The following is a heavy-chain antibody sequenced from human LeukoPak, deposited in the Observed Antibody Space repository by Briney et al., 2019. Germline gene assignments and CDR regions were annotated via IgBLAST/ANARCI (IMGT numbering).Heavy chain of an antibody. CDR2: IIPIFGTA. CDR1: GGTFSSYA. D-gene: IGHD3-16*02. Sequence: ASVKVSCKASGGTFSSYAISWVRQAPGQGLEWTGGIIPIFGTANYAQKFQGRVTITADESTSTAYMELSSLRSEDTAVYYCARGDRKFWGSYRPWGQGTLVTVSS. J-gene: IGHJ5*02. CDR3: ARGDRKFWGSYRP. V-gene: IGHV1-69*13.